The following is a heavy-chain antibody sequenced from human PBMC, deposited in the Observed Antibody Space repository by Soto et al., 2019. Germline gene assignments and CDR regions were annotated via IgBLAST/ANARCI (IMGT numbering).Heavy chain of an antibody. CDR2: IYHSGST. V-gene: IGHV4-4*02. CDR3: ARLEDKNSSGWYKGAFDI. J-gene: IGHJ3*02. Sequence: PSETLSLTCAVSSGSISSSNWWSWVRQPPGKGLEWIGEIYHSGSTNYNPSLKSRVTISVDKSKNQFSLKLSSVTAADTAVYYCARLEDKNSSGWYKGAFDIWGQGTMVTVSS. D-gene: IGHD6-19*01. CDR1: SGSISSSNW.